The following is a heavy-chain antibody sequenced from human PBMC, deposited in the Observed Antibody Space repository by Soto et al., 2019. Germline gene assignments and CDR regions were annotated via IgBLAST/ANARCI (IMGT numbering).Heavy chain of an antibody. CDR2: IYQSGIT. Sequence: QVQLQESGPGLVKASGTLSLTCAVSGASFTTGHWWTWVRQSPGKGLEWIGEIYQSGITNYNPSLSSRLTISMDKSKNQFSLTLTSVTAADTALYYCARGFSFSDSPGNDRIYFYYGLDVRGQGTTVTLSS. D-gene: IGHD3-22*01. CDR3: ARGFSFSDSPGNDRIYFYYGLDV. J-gene: IGHJ6*02. V-gene: IGHV4-4*02. CDR1: GASFTTGHW.